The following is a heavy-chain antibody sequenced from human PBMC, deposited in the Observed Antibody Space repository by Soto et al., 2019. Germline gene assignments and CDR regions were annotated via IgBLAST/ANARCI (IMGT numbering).Heavy chain of an antibody. V-gene: IGHV2-70*01. CDR1: GFSLSTSGMC. Sequence: SGPTLVNPTQTLTLTCTFSGFSLSTSGMCVSWIRQPPGKALEWLALIDWDDDKYYSTSLKTRLTISKDTSKNQVVLTMTNMDPVDTATYYCARITTTMVRGVIIENPPDYWGQGTLVTVSS. J-gene: IGHJ4*02. CDR2: IDWDDDK. D-gene: IGHD3-10*01. CDR3: ARITTTMVRGVIIENPPDY.